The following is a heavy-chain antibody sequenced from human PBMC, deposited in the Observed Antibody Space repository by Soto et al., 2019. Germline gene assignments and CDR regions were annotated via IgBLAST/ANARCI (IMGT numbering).Heavy chain of an antibody. V-gene: IGHV3-30-3*01. J-gene: IGHJ4*02. CDR2: ISYDGSNK. D-gene: IGHD3-10*01. CDR1: GFTFSSYA. CDR3: ARDTWSQWFGELSYYFDY. Sequence: RRSLSLSCAASGFTFSSYAMHWVRQAPGKGLEWVAVISYDGSNKYYADSVKGRFTISRDNSKNTLYLQMNSLRAEDTAAYYCARDTWSQWFGELSYYFDYWGQGTLVTVSS.